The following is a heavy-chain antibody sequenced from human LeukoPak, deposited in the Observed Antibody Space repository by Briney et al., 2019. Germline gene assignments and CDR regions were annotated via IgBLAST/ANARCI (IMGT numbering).Heavy chain of an antibody. V-gene: IGHV1-69*05. J-gene: IGHJ5*02. D-gene: IGHD3-10*01. CDR1: GGTFSSYA. CDR3: AGPGDCYGSGSYWHPGWFDP. CDR2: IIPIFGTA. Sequence: SVKVSCKASGGTFSSYAISWVRQAPGQGLEWMGGIIPIFGTANYAQKFQGRVTITTDESTSTAYMELSSLRSEDTAVYYCAGPGDCYGSGSYWHPGWFDPWGQGTLVTVSS.